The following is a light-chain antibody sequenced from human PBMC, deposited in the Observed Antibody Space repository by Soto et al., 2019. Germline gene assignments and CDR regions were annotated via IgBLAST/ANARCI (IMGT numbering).Light chain of an antibody. Sequence: DIQLTQSPSFLSASVGDRVTITCRAGQDISSYLAWYQQKPGKAPNLLMYAASTLQSWVPTRFSGSGSGIEFTLTISTRQPEDFATYYCRQRKSYPLTFGGGTKVEIK. CDR1: QDISSY. CDR2: AAS. CDR3: RQRKSYPLT. V-gene: IGKV1-9*01. J-gene: IGKJ4*01.